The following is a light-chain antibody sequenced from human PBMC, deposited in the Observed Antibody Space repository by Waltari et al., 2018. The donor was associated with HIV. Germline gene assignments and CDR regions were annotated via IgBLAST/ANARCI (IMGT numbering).Light chain of an antibody. J-gene: IGLJ2*01. Sequence: QSVLTQPPSASGTPGQRVTISCSGSSSNIGSNTVNWYQQLPGTAPKLLIYSNNQRPSGIPDRFSGSKSGTSATLGITGLQTGDEADYYCGTWDSSLVFGGGTKLTVL. CDR1: SSNIGSNT. CDR3: GTWDSSLV. V-gene: IGLV1-44*01. CDR2: SNN.